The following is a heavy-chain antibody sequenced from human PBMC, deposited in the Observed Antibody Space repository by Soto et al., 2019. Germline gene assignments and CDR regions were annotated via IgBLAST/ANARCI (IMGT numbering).Heavy chain of an antibody. V-gene: IGHV3-30*03. J-gene: IGHJ5*01. CDR2: VVYDGSKT. Sequence: QVQLVESGGGVVQPGRSLRLTCAASGFTFSSNGMHWVRQAPGKGLEWVALVVYDGSKTYYGDSVRGRFTISRDNSENTLYLQMSSLRAEDTAVYYCARWVGGSMYDNSGKYDSWGQGTLVTVSS. CDR1: GFTFSSNG. CDR3: ARWVGGSMYDNSGKYDS. D-gene: IGHD3-22*01.